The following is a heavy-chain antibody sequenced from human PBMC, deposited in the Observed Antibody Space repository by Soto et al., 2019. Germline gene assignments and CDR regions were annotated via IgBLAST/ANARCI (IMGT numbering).Heavy chain of an antibody. CDR2: ISAYNGNT. J-gene: IGHJ4*02. CDR3: ARTYYYDSSGYYYAYNFDY. V-gene: IGHV1-18*01. D-gene: IGHD3-22*01. CDR1: GYTFTSYG. Sequence: ASVKVSCKASGYTFTSYGISWVRQAPGQGLEWMGWISAYNGNTNYAQKLQGRVTMTTDTSTSTAYMELRSLRSDDTAVYYCARTYYYDSSGYYYAYNFDYWGQGTLVTVSS.